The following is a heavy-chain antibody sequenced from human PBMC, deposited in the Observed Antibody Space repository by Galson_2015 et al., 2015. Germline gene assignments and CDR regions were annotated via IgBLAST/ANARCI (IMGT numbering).Heavy chain of an antibody. D-gene: IGHD2-21*01. CDR2: VTSDGGST. V-gene: IGHV3-64*02. J-gene: IGHJ4*03. Sequence: SLRLSCAASGFTFSSYAMHWVRQAPGKGLEYVSSVTSDGGSTYYADSVKGRFTISRDNYKNTLYLQMGSLRAGDMAVYYCARIFVDKCDYYFDIWGQGTLVTVSS. CDR1: GFTFSSYA. CDR3: ARIFVDKCDYYFDI.